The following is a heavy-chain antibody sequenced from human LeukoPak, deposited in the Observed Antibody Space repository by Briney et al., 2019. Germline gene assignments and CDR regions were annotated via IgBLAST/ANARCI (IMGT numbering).Heavy chain of an antibody. CDR1: GFTFYTYG. CDR2: IGPDGGTT. D-gene: IGHD6-13*01. V-gene: IGHV3-64*01. CDR3: ARGAQLTDY. J-gene: IGHJ4*02. Sequence: PGGSLRLSCAASGFTFYTYGMHWVRQAPGKGLEYVSGIGPDGGTTYYANSVKGRFTISRDNSKNMLYLKMGSLTADDMAVYYCARGAQLTDYWGQGTLVTVSS.